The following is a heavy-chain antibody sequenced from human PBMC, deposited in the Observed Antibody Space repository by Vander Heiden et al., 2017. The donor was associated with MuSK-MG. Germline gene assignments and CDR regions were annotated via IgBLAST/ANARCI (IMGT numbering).Heavy chain of an antibody. CDR3: ARFLGLPGDGDYSYFDY. Sequence: QVQLQQWGAGLLKPSETLSLTCAVYGGSFSGYYWSWIRQPPGKGLEWIGEINHSGSTNYNPSLNSRVTISVDTSKNQFSLKLSSVTAADTAVYYCARFLGLPGDGDYSYFDYWGQGTLVTVSS. V-gene: IGHV4-34*01. J-gene: IGHJ4*02. CDR2: INHSGST. CDR1: GGSFSGYY. D-gene: IGHD4-17*01.